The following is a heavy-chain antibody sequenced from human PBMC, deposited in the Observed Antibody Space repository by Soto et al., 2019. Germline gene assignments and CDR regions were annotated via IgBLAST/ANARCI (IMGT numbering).Heavy chain of an antibody. J-gene: IGHJ4*02. D-gene: IGHD3-22*01. CDR2: IIPVLGTT. CDR1: GGTFSSYG. CDR3: ARARYYYDGSGHYYLDN. Sequence: QVQLVQSGAEMKKPGSSVKVSCQASGGTFSSYGINWVRQAPGRGLEWMGGIIPVLGTTNYAQKFQGRVTITADKSTTTAYMELSSLRAEDTAVYYCARARYYYDGSGHYYLDNWGQGTLVTVSS. V-gene: IGHV1-69*06.